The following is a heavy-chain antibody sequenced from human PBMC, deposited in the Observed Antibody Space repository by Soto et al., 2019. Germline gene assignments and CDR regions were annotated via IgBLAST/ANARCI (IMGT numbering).Heavy chain of an antibody. CDR3: ARERIEAPNDAFDI. D-gene: IGHD6-6*01. CDR1: GFTFSSYG. CDR2: IWYDGSNK. V-gene: IGHV3-33*01. J-gene: IGHJ3*02. Sequence: QVQLVESGGGVVQPGRSLRLSCAASGFTFSSYGMHWVRQAPGKGLEWVAVIWYDGSNKYYADSVKGRFTISRDNSKNTLYLKMNSLRAEDTSVYYCARERIEAPNDAFDIWGQGTMVTVSS.